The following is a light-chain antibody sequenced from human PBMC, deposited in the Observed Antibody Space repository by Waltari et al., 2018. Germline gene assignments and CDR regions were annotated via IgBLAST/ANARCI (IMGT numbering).Light chain of an antibody. V-gene: IGLV5-39*01. Sequence: QPVLTQPTSLSASPGASARLTCTLTRGIHVDNSNIFWYQQKPGGPRRYLLYYSSDSSNHRGSGVASGFYGSKDASANGGLLVISGLQSEDEADYYCAIWRSGEGFFGGGTRLTVL. J-gene: IGLJ7*01. CDR2: YSSDSSN. CDR3: AIWRSGEGF. CDR1: RGIHVDNSN.